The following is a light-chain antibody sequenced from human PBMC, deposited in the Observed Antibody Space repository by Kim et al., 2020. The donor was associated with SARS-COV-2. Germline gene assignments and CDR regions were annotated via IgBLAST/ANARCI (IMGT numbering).Light chain of an antibody. J-gene: IGLJ1*01. CDR3: NFRDSSGNHRGYV. Sequence: SSELTQDPAVSVALGQTVRITCQGDSLRSYYASWYQQKPGQAPLLVFYGKDNRPSGIPDRFSGSSSGNTASLTITGAQTEDEADYYCNFRDSSGNHRGYV. V-gene: IGLV3-19*01. CDR2: GKD. CDR1: SLRSYY.